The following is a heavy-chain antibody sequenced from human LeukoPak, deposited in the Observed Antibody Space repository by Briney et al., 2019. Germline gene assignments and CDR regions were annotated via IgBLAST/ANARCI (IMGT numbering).Heavy chain of an antibody. V-gene: IGHV1-8*02. J-gene: IGHJ4*02. CDR2: MNPNSGNT. CDR3: ARVQSIYDSSGYYYVAGFDY. Sequence: ASVKVSCKASGYTFTSYYMHWVRQAPGQGLEWMGWMNPNSGNTGYAQKFQGRVTMTRNTSISTAYMELSSLRSEDTAVYYCARVQSIYDSSGYYYVAGFDYWGQGTLVTVSS. CDR1: GYTFTSYY. D-gene: IGHD3-22*01.